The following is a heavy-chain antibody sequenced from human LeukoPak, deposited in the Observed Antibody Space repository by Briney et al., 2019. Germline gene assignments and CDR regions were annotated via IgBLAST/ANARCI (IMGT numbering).Heavy chain of an antibody. CDR3: ARESSSSWIHYYYYYMDV. J-gene: IGHJ6*03. V-gene: IGHV3-74*01. D-gene: IGHD6-13*01. CDR2: INSDGSST. Sequence: GGSLRLSCAASGFTFSSYWMHWVRQAPGKGLVWVSRINSDGSSTSYADSVKGRFTISRDNAKNTLYLQMNSLRAEDTAVYYCARESSSSWIHYYYYYMDVWGKGTTVTVSS. CDR1: GFTFSSYW.